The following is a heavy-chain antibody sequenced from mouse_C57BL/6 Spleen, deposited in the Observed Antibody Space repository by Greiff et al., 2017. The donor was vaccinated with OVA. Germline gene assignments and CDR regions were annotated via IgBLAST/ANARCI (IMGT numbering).Heavy chain of an antibody. D-gene: IGHD2-5*01. J-gene: IGHJ4*01. CDR2: IYPGDGDT. V-gene: IGHV1-82*01. Sequence: QVQLQQSGPELVKPGASVKISCKASGYAFSSSWMNWVKQRPGKGLEWIGRIYPGDGDTNYNGKFKGKATLTADKSSSTAYMQLSSLTSEDSAVYFCAKGYSNYIYAMDYWGQGTSVTVSS. CDR1: GYAFSSSW. CDR3: AKGYSNYIYAMDY.